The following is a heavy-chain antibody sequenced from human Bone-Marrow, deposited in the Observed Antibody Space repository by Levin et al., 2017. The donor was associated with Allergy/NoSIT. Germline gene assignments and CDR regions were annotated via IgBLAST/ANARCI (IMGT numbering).Heavy chain of an antibody. CDR3: ANGGGGSSSWFDY. CDR2: ITASGGMT. J-gene: IGHJ5*01. D-gene: IGHD6-13*01. CDR1: GFTFSSFA. Sequence: PAASVKVSCAASGFTFSSFAMSWVRQAPGKGLECVSTITASGGMTYYADSVRGRFTVSRDNSKNTLYLEMTSLRADDTALYFCANGGGGSSSWFDYWGQGTLVTVSS. V-gene: IGHV3-23*01.